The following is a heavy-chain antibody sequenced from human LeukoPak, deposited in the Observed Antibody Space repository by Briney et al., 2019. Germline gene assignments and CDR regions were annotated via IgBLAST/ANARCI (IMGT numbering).Heavy chain of an antibody. CDR3: AKGPPADDAVDQGNFDY. D-gene: IGHD6-19*01. CDR1: GFTFSSYG. J-gene: IGHJ4*02. V-gene: IGHV3-33*06. CDR2: IWYDGSNK. Sequence: PGGSLRLSCAASGFTFSSYGMYWVRQAPGKGLEWVAVIWYDGSNKYYADSVKGRFTISRDNSKNTLYLKMNSLRVKDTAVYYCAKGPPADDAVDQGNFDYWGQGTLVTVSS.